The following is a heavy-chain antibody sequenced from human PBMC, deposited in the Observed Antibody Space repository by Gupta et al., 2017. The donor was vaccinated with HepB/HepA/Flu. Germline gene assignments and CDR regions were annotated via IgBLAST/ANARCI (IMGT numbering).Heavy chain of an antibody. CDR3: TSPQVNY. D-gene: IGHD3-10*01. V-gene: IGHV3-15*01. Sequence: VQLVESGGDWIEPGGPLRLSCSASGLPLSDVWMTWVHQAPGKGLEWVGRIRRKTDGGSTDYAAPVKGRFTISRDKSKSTLYLEMNSLTTEDTAVYYCTSPQVNYWGQGTLVTVSS. J-gene: IGHJ4*02. CDR1: GLPLSDVW. CDR2: IRRKTDGGST.